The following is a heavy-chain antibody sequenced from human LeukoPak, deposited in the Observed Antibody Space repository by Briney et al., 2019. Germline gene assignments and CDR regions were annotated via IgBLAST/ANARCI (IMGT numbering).Heavy chain of an antibody. V-gene: IGHV3-74*01. J-gene: IGHJ4*02. CDR1: GFTFISYW. D-gene: IGHD4-17*01. CDR2: INSDGSTT. Sequence: PGGSLRLSCAASGFTFISYWMHWVRQAPGKGLVWVSRINSDGSTTSYADSVKGRFTISRDNSKNTLFLQLNSLRAEDTAVYYCAKRKDGAIDYWGQGTLVTVSS. CDR3: AKRKDGAIDY.